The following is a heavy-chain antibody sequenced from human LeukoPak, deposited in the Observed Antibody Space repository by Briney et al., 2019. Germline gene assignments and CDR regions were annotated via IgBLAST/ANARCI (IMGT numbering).Heavy chain of an antibody. D-gene: IGHD5-24*01. CDR2: ISYGGSNK. Sequence: GRSLRLSCAASGFTFSSYGMHWVRQAPGKGLEWVAVISYGGSNKYYADSVKGRFTISRDNSKNTLYLQMNSLRAEDTAVYYCAKSRDGYNFRYCYFDYWGQGTLVTVSS. CDR3: AKSRDGYNFRYCYFDY. J-gene: IGHJ4*02. CDR1: GFTFSSYG. V-gene: IGHV3-30*18.